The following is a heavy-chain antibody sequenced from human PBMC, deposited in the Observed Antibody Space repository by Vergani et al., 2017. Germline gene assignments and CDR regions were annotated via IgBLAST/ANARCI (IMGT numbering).Heavy chain of an antibody. Sequence: QVQLQESGPGLVKPSETLSLTCTVSNDSVSNTFYYWGWIRQTPGTGLEWIGYIYYSGSTYYNPSLKSRVTISVDTSKNQFSLKLSSVTAADTAVYYCAREPGSSTSRDAFDIWGQGTMVTVSS. V-gene: IGHV4-31*03. D-gene: IGHD2-2*01. CDR2: IYYSGST. CDR3: AREPGSSTSRDAFDI. CDR1: NDSVSNTFYY. J-gene: IGHJ3*02.